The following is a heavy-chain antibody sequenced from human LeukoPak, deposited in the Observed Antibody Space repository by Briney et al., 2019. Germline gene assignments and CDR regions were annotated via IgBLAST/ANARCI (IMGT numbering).Heavy chain of an antibody. J-gene: IGHJ4*02. CDR1: GGSISGTNW. D-gene: IGHD2-8*01. CDR2: ISLAGQT. V-gene: IGHV4-4*02. CDR3: SRENGAFSPFGY. Sequence: SGTLSLTCGVSGGSISGTNWWSWVRQPPGQGLEWIGEISLAGQTNYNLSLNGRVTMSLDKSSNQLSLHLTSVTAADTAVYYCSRENGAFSPFGYWGQGTLVTVLS.